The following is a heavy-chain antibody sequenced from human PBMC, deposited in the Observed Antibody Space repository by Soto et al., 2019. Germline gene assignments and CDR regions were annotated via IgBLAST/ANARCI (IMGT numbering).Heavy chain of an antibody. J-gene: IGHJ6*02. CDR3: ARDLKQQLVKNRYYYYGMDV. D-gene: IGHD6-13*01. V-gene: IGHV1-69*13. CDR2: IIPIFGTA. Sequence: SVKVSCKASGGTFSSYAISWVRQAPGQGLEWMGGIIPIFGTANYAQKFQGRVTITADESTSTAYMELSSLRSEDTAVYYCARDLKQQLVKNRYYYYGMDVWGQGTTVTVSS. CDR1: GGTFSSYA.